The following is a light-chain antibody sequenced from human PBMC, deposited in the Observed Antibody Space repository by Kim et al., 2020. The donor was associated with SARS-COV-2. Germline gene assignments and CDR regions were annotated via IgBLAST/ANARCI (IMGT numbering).Light chain of an antibody. Sequence: QSALTQPRSASGSPGPSVTISCTGTSSDVGGYNYVSWYQQHPGKAPKLMIYDVSKRRSGVPDRFSGPKSGKTASLAISGLQAEDEADYYCCSYAGSYTWVFGGGTQLTVL. CDR3: CSYAGSYTWV. J-gene: IGLJ3*02. V-gene: IGLV2-11*01. CDR2: DVS. CDR1: SSDVGGYNY.